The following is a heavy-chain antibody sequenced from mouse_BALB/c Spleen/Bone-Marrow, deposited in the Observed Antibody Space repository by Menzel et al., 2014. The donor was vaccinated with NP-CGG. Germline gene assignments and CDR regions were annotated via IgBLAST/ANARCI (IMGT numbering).Heavy chain of an antibody. CDR2: ISSGGSYT. CDR3: AQYGI. Sequence: EVKLVESGGDLVKPGGSLKLSCAASGFTFSSYGMSWVRQTPDKRLEWVATISSGGSYTYYPDSVKGRFTISRDNAKNTLYLQMSSLKFEDTDMYYCAQYGIWGQGTLVTVSA. CDR1: GFTFSSYG. D-gene: IGHD2-10*02. J-gene: IGHJ3*01. V-gene: IGHV5-6*01.